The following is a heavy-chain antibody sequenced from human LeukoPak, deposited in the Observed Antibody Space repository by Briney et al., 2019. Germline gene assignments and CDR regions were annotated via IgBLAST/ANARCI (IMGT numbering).Heavy chain of an antibody. V-gene: IGHV3-43*01. CDR2: INRRGHT. CDR1: GFTFDRFT. J-gene: IGHJ5*02. CDR3: AKGDKMLTWRRTYNRFDP. D-gene: IGHD3-16*01. Sequence: GGSLRLSCAASGFTFDRFTIHWVRQTPGKGLEWVSLINRRGHTFYADSVKGRFTISRDTSKNTLYLQMNSLRAEDTAVYYCAKGDKMLTWRRTYNRFDPWGQGTLVTVSS.